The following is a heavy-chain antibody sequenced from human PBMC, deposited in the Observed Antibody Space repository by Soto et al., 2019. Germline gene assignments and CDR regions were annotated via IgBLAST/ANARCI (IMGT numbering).Heavy chain of an antibody. CDR2: INPNSGGP. CDR1: GYTFTGYY. V-gene: IGHV1-2*04. Sequence: ASVKVSCKASGYTFTGYYMHWVRQAPGQGLEWMGWINPNSGGPNYAQKFQGWVTMTRDTSISTAYMELSRLRSDDTAVYYCARDRGIGYDILTGQYNWFDPWGQGTLVTVSS. D-gene: IGHD3-9*01. CDR3: ARDRGIGYDILTGQYNWFDP. J-gene: IGHJ5*02.